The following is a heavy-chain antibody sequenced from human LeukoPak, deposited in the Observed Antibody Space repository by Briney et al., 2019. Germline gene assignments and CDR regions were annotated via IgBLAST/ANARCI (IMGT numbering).Heavy chain of an antibody. CDR3: TTRAVAGSSPY. V-gene: IGHV3-15*01. CDR1: GFTFTNAW. J-gene: IGHJ4*02. D-gene: IGHD6-19*01. CDR2: IKSKTDGGTI. Sequence: GGSLRLSCAASGFTFTNAWMSWVRQAPGKGLEWVGRIKSKTDGGTIDYAAPLKGRFTISRDDSKNTLYLQMNSLKIEDTAMYYCTTRAVAGSSPYWGQGTLVTVSS.